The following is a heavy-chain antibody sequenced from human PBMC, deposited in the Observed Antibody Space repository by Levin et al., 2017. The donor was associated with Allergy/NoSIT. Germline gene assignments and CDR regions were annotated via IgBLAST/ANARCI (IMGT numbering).Heavy chain of an antibody. V-gene: IGHV3-33*01. CDR2: IWHDGTNK. CDR3: VRDTGISMPFDY. J-gene: IGHJ4*02. CDR1: GFTFSHHG. Sequence: LSLPCVASGFTFSHHGFHWVRQAPDKGLEWVAVIWHDGTNKYYAESAKGRFTISRDDSKNTLYLQMNSLRGDDTALYYCVRDTGISMPFDYWGRGTLVTVSS. D-gene: IGHD6-13*01.